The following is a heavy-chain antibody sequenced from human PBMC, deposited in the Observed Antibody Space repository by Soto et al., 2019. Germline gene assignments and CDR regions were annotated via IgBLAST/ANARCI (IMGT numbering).Heavy chain of an antibody. CDR2: IIPIFGAP. J-gene: IGHJ5*01. CDR3: ARDEPGSGLSRENWYDS. D-gene: IGHD3-3*01. CDR1: RGTFSRYA. Sequence: QVQLVQSGAEVKKPGSSVKVSCTASRGTFSRYAFIWVRQAPGQGREWMGGIIPIFGAPKYAQKFQGRVTITADESTRTVYMELSSLRSDDTAVYYCARDEPGSGLSRENWYDSWGQGTQVTVSS. V-gene: IGHV1-69*01.